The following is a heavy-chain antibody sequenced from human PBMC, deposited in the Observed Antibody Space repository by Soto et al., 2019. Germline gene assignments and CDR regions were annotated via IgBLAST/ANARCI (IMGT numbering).Heavy chain of an antibody. Sequence: QVQLQESGPGLVKPSDTLSLTCSVSGGYISNYYWSWIRKSPVKGLEWIAYIYYSGSTDYNPSLESRVTISVDTSNIQFSLKLTSVTDADPAVYYSAIFPPPYGFAFDIWGQWTMVTVSS. CDR1: GGYISNYY. CDR2: IYYSGST. J-gene: IGHJ3*02. V-gene: IGHV4-59*01. D-gene: IGHD3-10*01. CDR3: AIFPPPYGFAFDI.